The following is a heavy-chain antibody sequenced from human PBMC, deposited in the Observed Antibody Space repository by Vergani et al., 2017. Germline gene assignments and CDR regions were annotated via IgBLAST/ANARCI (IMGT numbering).Heavy chain of an antibody. CDR1: GYTFTSYA. D-gene: IGHD6-19*01. J-gene: IGHJ3*02. Sequence: QVQLVQSGAEVKKPGASVKVSCKASGYTFTSYAMHWVRQAPGQRLEWMGWINAGNGNTKYSKKFQGRVTITRDTSASTAYMELSSLRSEDTAVYYCARDLIAVADNDAFDIWGQGTMVTVSS. CDR3: ARDLIAVADNDAFDI. V-gene: IGHV1-3*01. CDR2: INAGNGNT.